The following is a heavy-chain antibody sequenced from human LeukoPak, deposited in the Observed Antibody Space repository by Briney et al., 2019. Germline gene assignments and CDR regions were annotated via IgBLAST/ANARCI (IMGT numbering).Heavy chain of an antibody. J-gene: IGHJ4*02. CDR2: IYYSGST. CDR1: GDSISSYY. V-gene: IGHV4-59*12. CDR3: ARPYYYDSSGYLLY. Sequence: SETLSLTCTVSGDSISSYYWSWIRQPPGKGLEWIGYIYYSGSTNYNPSLKSRVTISVDTSKNQFSLKLSSVTAADTAVYYCARPYYYDSSGYLLYWGQGTLVTVSS. D-gene: IGHD3-22*01.